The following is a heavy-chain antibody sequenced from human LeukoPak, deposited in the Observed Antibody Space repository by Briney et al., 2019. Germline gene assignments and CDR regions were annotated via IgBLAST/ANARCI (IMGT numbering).Heavy chain of an antibody. J-gene: IGHJ4*02. CDR2: MNQDGSGE. CDR3: ARDHLIASAGNDY. CDR1: GFTFSSYG. D-gene: IGHD6-13*01. Sequence: GGSLRLSCAASGFTFSSYGMHWVRQAPGKGLEWVANMNQDGSGEYYVDSVKGRFTISRDNAKNSLYLQMNSLRAEDTALYYCARDHLIASAGNDYWGQGTLVTVSS. V-gene: IGHV3-7*01.